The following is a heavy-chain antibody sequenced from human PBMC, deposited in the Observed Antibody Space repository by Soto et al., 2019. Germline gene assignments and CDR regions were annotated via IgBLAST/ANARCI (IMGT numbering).Heavy chain of an antibody. V-gene: IGHV3-33*01. CDR2: IWYDGSNK. Sequence: PGGSLRLSCAASGFTFSSYGMHWVRQAPGKGLEWVAVIWYDGSNKYYADSVKGRFTISRDNSKNTLYLQMNSLRAEDTAVYYCARGIAAAGSAFDIWGQGTMVTVSS. CDR1: GFTFSSYG. J-gene: IGHJ3*02. D-gene: IGHD6-13*01. CDR3: ARGIAAAGSAFDI.